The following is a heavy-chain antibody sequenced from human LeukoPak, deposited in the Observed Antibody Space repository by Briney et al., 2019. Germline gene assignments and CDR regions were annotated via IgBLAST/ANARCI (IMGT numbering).Heavy chain of an antibody. J-gene: IGHJ4*02. Sequence: SETLSLTCTVSGGSISSSSYYWGWIRQPPGTGLEWIGSIYYSGSTYYNPSLKSRVTISVDTSKNQFSLKLSSVTAADTAVYYCARAVQLEQFDYWGQGTLVTVSS. CDR2: IYYSGST. D-gene: IGHD1-1*01. V-gene: IGHV4-39*07. CDR3: ARAVQLEQFDY. CDR1: GGSISSSSYY.